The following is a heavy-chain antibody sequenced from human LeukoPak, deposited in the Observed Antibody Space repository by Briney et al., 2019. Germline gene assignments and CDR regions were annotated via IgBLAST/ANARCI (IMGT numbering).Heavy chain of an antibody. V-gene: IGHV3-30*18. CDR3: AKEFGGNSASYYYGMDV. CDR2: ISYDGSNK. D-gene: IGHD4-23*01. J-gene: IGHJ6*02. CDR1: GFTFSSYS. Sequence: PGGSLRLSCAASGFTFSSYSMHWVRPAPRKRLEWVAVISYDGSNKYYADSVKGRFTISRDNSKNTLYLQMNSLRAEDTAVYYCAKEFGGNSASYYYGMDVWGQGTTVTVSS.